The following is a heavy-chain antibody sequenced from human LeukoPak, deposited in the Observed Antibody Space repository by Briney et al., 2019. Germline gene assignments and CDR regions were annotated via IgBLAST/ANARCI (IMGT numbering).Heavy chain of an antibody. J-gene: IGHJ4*02. D-gene: IGHD3-10*02. CDR1: GGSNSSYY. V-gene: IGHV4-59*01. CDR3: ARADSKLFGGFDY. Sequence: SETLSLTCTVSGGSNSSYYWSWIRQPPGKGLEWIGYIYYSGSTNYNPSLKSRATISVDTSKNQFSLKLSSVTAADAAVYYCARADSKLFGGFDYWGQGTLVTVSS. CDR2: IYYSGST.